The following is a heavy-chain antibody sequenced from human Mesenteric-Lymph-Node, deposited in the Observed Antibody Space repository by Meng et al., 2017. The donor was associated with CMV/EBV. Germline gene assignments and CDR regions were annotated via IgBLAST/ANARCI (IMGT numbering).Heavy chain of an antibody. CDR1: GFTFSSYA. J-gene: IGHJ4*02. V-gene: IGHV3-23*01. CDR3: ARGALGYCTSNSCSPFDF. D-gene: IGHD2-2*01. Sequence: GGSLRLSCAASGFTFSSYAMSWVRQAPGKGLEWVSAISGSGGTYYADSVKGRFTISRDNSKNTLYLQMNSLRAEDTAVYYCARGALGYCTSNSCSPFDFWGQGTLVTVSS. CDR2: ISGSGGT.